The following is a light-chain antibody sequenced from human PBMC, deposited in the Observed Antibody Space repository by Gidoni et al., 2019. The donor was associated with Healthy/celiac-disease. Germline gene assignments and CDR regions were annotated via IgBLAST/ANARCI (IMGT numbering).Light chain of an antibody. CDR3: QQSYSTFGYT. CDR2: AAS. J-gene: IGKJ2*01. Sequence: DIQMTQSPSSLSASVGDRVNITCRASQSISSYLNWYQQKPGKAPKLLIYAASSLQSGVPSRSSGSGSGTDFTLTISSLKPEDFETYYCQQSYSTFGYTFXQXTKMXIK. CDR1: QSISSY. V-gene: IGKV1-39*01.